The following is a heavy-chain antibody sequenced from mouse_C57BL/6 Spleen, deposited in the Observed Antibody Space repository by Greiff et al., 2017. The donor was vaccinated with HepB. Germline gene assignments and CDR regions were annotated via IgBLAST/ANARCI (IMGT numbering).Heavy chain of an antibody. V-gene: IGHV1-4*01. CDR2: INPSSGYT. CDR3: ARREYYGDYAMDY. J-gene: IGHJ4*01. CDR1: GYTFTSYT. Sequence: VQLQQSGAELARPGASVKMSCKASGYTFTSYTMHWVKQRPGQGLEWIGYINPSSGYTKYNQKFKDKATLTADKSSSTAYMQLSSLTAEDSAVYYGARREYYGDYAMDYWGQGTSVTVSS. D-gene: IGHD1-1*01.